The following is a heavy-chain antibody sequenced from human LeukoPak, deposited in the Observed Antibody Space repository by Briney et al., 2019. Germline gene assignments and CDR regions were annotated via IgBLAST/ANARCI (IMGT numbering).Heavy chain of an antibody. J-gene: IGHJ4*02. V-gene: IGHV3-30*02. CDR1: GFTFSTYG. D-gene: IGHD5-12*01. Sequence: GGSLRLSCAASGFTFSTYGMHWVRQAPGKGLEWVAFIRYDGSNKYYADSVKGRFTISRDNSKNTLYLQMNSLRAEDTAVYYCAKDPDIATTEYYFDYWGQGTLVTVSS. CDR3: AKDPDIATTEYYFDY. CDR2: IRYDGSNK.